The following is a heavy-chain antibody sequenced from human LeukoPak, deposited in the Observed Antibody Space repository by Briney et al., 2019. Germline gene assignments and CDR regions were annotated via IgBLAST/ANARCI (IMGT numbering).Heavy chain of an antibody. V-gene: IGHV1-46*01. CDR1: GYTFTSYY. Sequence: GASVKVSCKASGYTFTSYYMHWVRQAPGQGLEWMGIINPSGGSTSYAQKFQGRVTMTRDTSTSTVYMELSSLRSEDTAVYYCAREVYSSSSDSHWFDPWGQGTLVIVSS. D-gene: IGHD6-6*01. J-gene: IGHJ5*02. CDR2: INPSGGST. CDR3: AREVYSSSSDSHWFDP.